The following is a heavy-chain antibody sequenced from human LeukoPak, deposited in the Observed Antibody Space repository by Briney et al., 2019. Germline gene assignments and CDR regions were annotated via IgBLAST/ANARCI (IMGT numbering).Heavy chain of an antibody. D-gene: IGHD6-13*01. CDR2: IYYSGST. J-gene: IGHJ3*02. CDR1: GGSISSDSYY. Sequence: SETLSLTCTVSGGSISSDSYYWGWIRQPPGKGLEWIGSIYYSGSTNYNPSLKSRVTISVDTSKNQFSLKLSSVTAADTAVYYCARYGGGGSSGDYAFDIWGQGTMVTVSS. V-gene: IGHV4-39*07. CDR3: ARYGGGGSSGDYAFDI.